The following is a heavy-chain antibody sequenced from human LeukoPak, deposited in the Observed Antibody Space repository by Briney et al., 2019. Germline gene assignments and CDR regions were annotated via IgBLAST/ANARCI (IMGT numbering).Heavy chain of an antibody. CDR1: GGSISSSNW. Sequence: SETLSLTCAVSGGSISSSNWWSWVRQPPGKGLEWIGEIYHSGSTNYSPSLKSRVTISVDTSKNQFSLKLTSVTAADTAVYYCAREQLVSRSGYEYWGQGTLVTVSS. D-gene: IGHD6-6*01. V-gene: IGHV4-4*02. J-gene: IGHJ4*02. CDR2: IYHSGST. CDR3: AREQLVSRSGYEY.